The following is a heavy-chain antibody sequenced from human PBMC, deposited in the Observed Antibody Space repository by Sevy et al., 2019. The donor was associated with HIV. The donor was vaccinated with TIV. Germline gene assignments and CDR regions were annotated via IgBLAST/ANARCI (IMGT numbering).Heavy chain of an antibody. CDR2: IQYDGSNK. J-gene: IGHJ4*02. Sequence: GGSLRLSCAASGFSFSSYGMHWVRQAPGKGLEWMSNIQYDGSNKDYADSVKGRFTISRVNSKNTLYLQMNSLRVEDTTVFYCVKEGGGQGGDHWGQGTLVTVSS. D-gene: IGHD3-10*01. CDR1: GFSFSSYG. CDR3: VKEGGGQGGDH. V-gene: IGHV3-30*02.